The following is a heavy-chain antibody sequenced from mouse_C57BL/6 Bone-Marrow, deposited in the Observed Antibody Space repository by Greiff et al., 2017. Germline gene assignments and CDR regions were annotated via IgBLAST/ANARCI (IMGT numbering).Heavy chain of an antibody. CDR1: GYTFTDYE. D-gene: IGHD2-5*01. CDR2: IDPETGGT. Sequence: QVQLKESGAELVRPGASVTLSCKASGYTFTDYEMHWVKQTPVHGLEWIGAIDPETGGTAYNQKFKGKAILTAGKSSSTAYMELRSLTSEDSAVYYCTREGSNYPFAYWGQGTLVTVSA. V-gene: IGHV1-15*01. J-gene: IGHJ3*01. CDR3: TREGSNYPFAY.